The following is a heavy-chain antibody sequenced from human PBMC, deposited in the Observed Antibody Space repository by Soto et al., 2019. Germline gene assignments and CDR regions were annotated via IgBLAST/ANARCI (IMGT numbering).Heavy chain of an antibody. J-gene: IGHJ4*02. CDR2: IKQDGSEK. CDR1: GFTFGNYW. CDR3: ARDDSFYSSGWFAD. V-gene: IGHV3-7*01. D-gene: IGHD6-19*01. Sequence: GGSLRLSCAASGFTFGNYWMSWVRQAPGKGLEWVANIKQDGSEKYYVDSVKGRFTISRDNAKSSLFLQMNSLRAEDTAVYFCARDDSFYSSGWFADWGQGTLVTVSS.